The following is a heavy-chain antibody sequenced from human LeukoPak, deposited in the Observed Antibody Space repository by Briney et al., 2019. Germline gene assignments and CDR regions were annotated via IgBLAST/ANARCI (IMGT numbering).Heavy chain of an antibody. V-gene: IGHV4-38-2*02. CDR1: GYSISSGYY. CDR2: IYHSGST. J-gene: IGHJ5*02. D-gene: IGHD2-2*01. Sequence: SETLSLTCTVSGYSISSGYYWGWIRQPPGEGLEWIGSIYHSGSTYYNPSLKSRVTISVDTSKNQFSLKLSSVTAADTAVYYCSLQDDWFDPWGQGTLVTVSS. CDR3: SLQDDWFDP.